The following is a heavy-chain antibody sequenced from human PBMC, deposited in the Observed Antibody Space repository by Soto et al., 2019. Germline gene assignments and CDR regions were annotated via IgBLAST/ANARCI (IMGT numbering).Heavy chain of an antibody. J-gene: IGHJ4*02. CDR3: ARDRGHTGYDLNDF. CDR1: GLTFSTYW. Sequence: EADLVESGGGLVQPGGSLRLSCVDSGLTFSTYWMTWVRQAPGMGLEWVANIRHDGSERNYVDSVKGRFSISRDNARKSLYLYMNSLRAEDTAVYFCARDRGHTGYDLNDFWGQGTLVTVSS. CDR2: IRHDGSER. D-gene: IGHD5-12*01. V-gene: IGHV3-7*01.